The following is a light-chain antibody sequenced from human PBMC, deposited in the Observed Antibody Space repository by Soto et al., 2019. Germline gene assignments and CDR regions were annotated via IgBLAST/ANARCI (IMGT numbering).Light chain of an antibody. J-gene: IGKJ1*01. Sequence: IQMTQSPSTLPASVGDRVTITCRASQSLSNWLAWYQQDTEHATKRLLTTASNLTSRLQPTFRGSGSGTQFTLTISSLQPDDFATYYCQQYNSYSFGQG. CDR2: TAS. V-gene: IGKV1-5*01. CDR3: QQYNSYS. CDR1: QSLSNW.